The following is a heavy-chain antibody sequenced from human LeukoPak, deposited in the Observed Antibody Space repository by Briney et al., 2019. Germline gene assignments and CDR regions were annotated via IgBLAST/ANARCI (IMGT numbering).Heavy chain of an antibody. V-gene: IGHV1-18*04. J-gene: IGHJ6*04. Sequence: ASVKVSCKASGYTFTSYGISWVRQAPGQGLEWMGWISAYNGNTNYAQKLQGRVTMTTDTSTSTAYMELRSLRSDDTAVYYCASAGGALYYYYGMDVWGKGTTVTVSS. CDR2: ISAYNGNT. CDR3: ASAGGALYYYYGMDV. D-gene: IGHD1-14*01. CDR1: GYTFTSYG.